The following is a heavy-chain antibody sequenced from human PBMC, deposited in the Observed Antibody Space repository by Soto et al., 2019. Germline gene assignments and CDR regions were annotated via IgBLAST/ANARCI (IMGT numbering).Heavy chain of an antibody. J-gene: IGHJ5*02. Sequence: SVKVSCKASGGTFSSYAISWVRQAPGQGLEWMGGIIPIFGTANYAQKFQGRVTITADESTSTAYMELSSLRSEDTAVYYCARVPYYYDSSGYYPSTFDPWGQGTLVTVSS. V-gene: IGHV1-69*13. D-gene: IGHD3-22*01. CDR2: IIPIFGTA. CDR3: ARVPYYYDSSGYYPSTFDP. CDR1: GGTFSSYA.